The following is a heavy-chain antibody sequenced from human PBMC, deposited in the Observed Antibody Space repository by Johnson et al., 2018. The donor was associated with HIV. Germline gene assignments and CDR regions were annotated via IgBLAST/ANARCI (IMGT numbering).Heavy chain of an antibody. CDR2: INSDGSST. Sequence: VQLVESGGGLVQPGGSLRLSCAASGFTFSSYWMHWVRQAPGKGLVWVSRINSDGSSTSYADSVKGRFTISRDHAKNTLYLQMNSLRAEDTAVYYCARDGYCSGGSCYSGDRLDAFDIWGQGTMVTVSS. J-gene: IGHJ3*02. CDR1: GFTFSSYW. CDR3: ARDGYCSGGSCYSGDRLDAFDI. D-gene: IGHD2-15*01. V-gene: IGHV3-74*01.